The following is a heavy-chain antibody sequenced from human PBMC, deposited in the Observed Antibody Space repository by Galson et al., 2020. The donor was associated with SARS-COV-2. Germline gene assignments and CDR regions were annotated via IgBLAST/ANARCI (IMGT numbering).Heavy chain of an antibody. CDR2: ISWNSGSI. J-gene: IGHJ6*02. CDR1: GFTFDVYA. D-gene: IGHD3-3*01. Sequence: GGSLRLSCAASGFTFDVYAMHWVRQAPGKGLEWVSGISWNSGSIGYADSVKGRFTVSRDNAKNSLYLRMNSLRAEDTALYYCAKDIRNGTTYYDFWSGYDYGMDVWGQGTTVTVSS. V-gene: IGHV3-9*01. CDR3: AKDIRNGTTYYDFWSGYDYGMDV.